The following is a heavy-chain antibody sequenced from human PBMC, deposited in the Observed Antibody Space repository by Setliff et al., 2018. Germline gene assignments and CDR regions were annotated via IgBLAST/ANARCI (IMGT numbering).Heavy chain of an antibody. V-gene: IGHV5-51*01. J-gene: IGHJ4*02. CDR1: GYSFTDYW. Sequence: GESLKISCKASGYSFTDYWIAWVRQMPEKGLEWMGIIYPSNSNIKYSPSFEAQTTFSVDKSITTAYLQWSSLKASDTAIYYCARHRVGNSGYAIPILDFWGQGALVTVSS. D-gene: IGHD5-12*01. CDR2: IYPSNSNI. CDR3: ARHRVGNSGYAIPILDF.